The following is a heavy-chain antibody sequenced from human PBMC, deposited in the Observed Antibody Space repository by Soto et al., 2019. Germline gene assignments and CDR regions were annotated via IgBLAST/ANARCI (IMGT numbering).Heavy chain of an antibody. CDR3: AKVDFLGVCTGGSCNSLDY. CDR1: GFTFGTYA. Sequence: GSLRLSCVASGFTFGTYAMSWVRQAPGRGLEWVSGISGGRDTSYYADSVKGRFTISRDNSKNTLYLQMNSLRAEDTAIYYCAKVDFLGVCTGGSCNSLDYWGQGTLVTVSS. CDR2: ISGGRDTS. V-gene: IGHV3-23*01. D-gene: IGHD2-8*02. J-gene: IGHJ4*02.